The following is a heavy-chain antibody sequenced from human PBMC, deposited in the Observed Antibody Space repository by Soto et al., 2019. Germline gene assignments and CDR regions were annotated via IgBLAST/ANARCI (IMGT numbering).Heavy chain of an antibody. J-gene: IGHJ4*02. V-gene: IGHV4-31*03. CDR2: IYHSGST. Sequence: SETLSLTCTVSGGSISSGGYYWSWIRQHPGKGLEWIGYIYHSGSTYYNPSLKSRVTISVDTSKNQFSLKLSSVTAADTAVYYCATSYGGASGSYYFDYWGQGTLVTVSS. CDR3: ATSYGGASGSYYFDY. CDR1: GGSISSGGYY. D-gene: IGHD3-3*01.